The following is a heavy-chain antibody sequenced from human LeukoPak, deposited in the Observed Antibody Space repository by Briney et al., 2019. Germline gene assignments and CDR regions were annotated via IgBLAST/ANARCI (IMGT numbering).Heavy chain of an antibody. CDR1: GYTFTGYY. J-gene: IGHJ6*02. Sequence: ASVKVSCKASGYTFTGYYMHWVRQAPGQGLEWMEWINPNSGGTNYAQKFQGRVTMTRDTSISTAYMELSRLRSDDTAVYYCARGGFLEWFPYYYYGMDVWGQGTTVTVSS. CDR3: ARGGFLEWFPYYYYGMDV. V-gene: IGHV1-2*02. D-gene: IGHD3-3*01. CDR2: INPNSGGT.